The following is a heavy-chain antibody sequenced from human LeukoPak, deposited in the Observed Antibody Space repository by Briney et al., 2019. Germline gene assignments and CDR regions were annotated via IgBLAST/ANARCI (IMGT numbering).Heavy chain of an antibody. CDR3: TKDIGERGYSVH. V-gene: IGHV3-43*02. CDR2: ISGDGGRT. J-gene: IGHJ4*02. D-gene: IGHD5/OR15-5a*01. Sequence: PGGSLRLSCAASGFIFDDYAMHWVRQAPGKGLEWVSLISGDGGRTYYADSVKGRFTISRDNSKNSLYLQMNGLRTEDTALYYCTKDIGERGYSVHWGQGTLVTVSS. CDR1: GFIFDDYA.